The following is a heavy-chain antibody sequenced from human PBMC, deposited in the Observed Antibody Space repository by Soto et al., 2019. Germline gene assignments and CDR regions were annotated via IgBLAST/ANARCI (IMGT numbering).Heavy chain of an antibody. CDR3: AREGNYHEF. CDR1: GFPFGIYT. CDR2: ISSSGTYI. V-gene: IGHV3-21*01. J-gene: IGHJ4*02. D-gene: IGHD3-10*01. Sequence: EVQLVESGGALVKPGGSLKLSCETSGFPFGIYTMNWVRQAPGKGLEWVSSISSSGTYIDYADSVEGRFAISRDDAKNSVFLEMTSLRGDDTAVYYCAREGNYHEFWGQGTLVTVSS.